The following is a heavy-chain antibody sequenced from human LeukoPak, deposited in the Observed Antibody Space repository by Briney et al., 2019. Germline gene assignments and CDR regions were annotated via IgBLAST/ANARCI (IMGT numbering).Heavy chain of an antibody. D-gene: IGHD2-2*01. J-gene: IGHJ4*02. Sequence: SVKVSCKASGFTFTSSAVQWVRQARGQRLEWIGWIVVGSGNTNYAQKLQERVTITRDMSTSTAYMELSSLRSEDTAVYYCAADGWYCSSTSCYYFDYWGQGTLVTVSS. V-gene: IGHV1-58*01. CDR1: GFTFTSSA. CDR3: AADGWYCSSTSCYYFDY. CDR2: IVVGSGNT.